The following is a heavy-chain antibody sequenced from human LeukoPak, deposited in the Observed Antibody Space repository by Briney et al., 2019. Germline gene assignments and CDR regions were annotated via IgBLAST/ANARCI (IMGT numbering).Heavy chain of an antibody. V-gene: IGHV3-23*01. CDR3: AKAITMVRGVADYYYYYMDV. D-gene: IGHD3-10*01. J-gene: IGHJ6*03. CDR1: GFTFSSYA. CDR2: ISGSGGST. Sequence: PGGSLRLSCAASGFTFSSYAMSWVRQAPGKGLEWVSAISGSGGSTYYADSVKGRFTISRDNSKNTLYLQMNSLRAEDTAVYYCAKAITMVRGVADYYYYYMDVWGKGTTVTVSS.